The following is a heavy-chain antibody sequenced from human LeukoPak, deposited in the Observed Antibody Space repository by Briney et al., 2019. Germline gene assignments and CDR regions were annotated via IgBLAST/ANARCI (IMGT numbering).Heavy chain of an antibody. CDR2: ISYDGSNK. CDR3: ARTTTPHYYGSGSYALGY. J-gene: IGHJ4*02. D-gene: IGHD3-10*01. V-gene: IGHV3-30-3*01. Sequence: PGRSLRLSCAASGFTFSTYAMHWVRQGPGRRLEWVAVISYDGSNKYYADSVKGRFTISRDNSKNTLYLQMSSLSAEDTAVYYCARTTTPHYYGSGSYALGYWGRGTLVTVPS. CDR1: GFTFSTYA.